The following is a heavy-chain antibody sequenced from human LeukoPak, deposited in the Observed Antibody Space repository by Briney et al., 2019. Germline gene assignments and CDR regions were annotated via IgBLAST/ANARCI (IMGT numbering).Heavy chain of an antibody. CDR2: ICCSGST. Sequence: SETLSLTCTVSGGSISSYYWSWIRQPPGKGLKWIGYICCSGSTNYNPSLKSRVTISVDTSKNQFSLKLSSVTAADTAVYYCARELLHNNWFDPWGQGTLVTVSS. CDR1: GGSISSYY. J-gene: IGHJ5*02. D-gene: IGHD2-15*01. V-gene: IGHV4-59*01. CDR3: ARELLHNNWFDP.